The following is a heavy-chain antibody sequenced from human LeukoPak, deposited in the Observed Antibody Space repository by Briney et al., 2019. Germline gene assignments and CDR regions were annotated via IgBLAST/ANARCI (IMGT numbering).Heavy chain of an antibody. D-gene: IGHD5-12*01. CDR2: INPSGGST. CDR1: GYTFTSYY. Sequence: GASVKVSCKASGYTFTSYYMHWVRQAPGQGLEWTGIINPSGGSTSYAQKFQGRVTMTRDMSTSTVYMELSSLRSEDTAVYYCARDFPQVSDIVASYDAFDIWGQGTMVTVSS. V-gene: IGHV1-46*01. J-gene: IGHJ3*02. CDR3: ARDFPQVSDIVASYDAFDI.